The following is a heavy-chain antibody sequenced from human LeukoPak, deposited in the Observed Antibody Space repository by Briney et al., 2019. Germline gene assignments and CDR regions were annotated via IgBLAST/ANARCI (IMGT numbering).Heavy chain of an antibody. Sequence: PGGSLRLSCAASGFTFSSYGMHWVRQAPGKGLEWVAFIRYDGSNKYYADSVKGRFTISRDNSRNTLYLQMNSLRAEDTAVYYCAKMLVVPAAMFGAFDIWGQGTMVTVSS. D-gene: IGHD2-2*01. CDR3: AKMLVVPAAMFGAFDI. V-gene: IGHV3-30*02. CDR2: IRYDGSNK. J-gene: IGHJ3*02. CDR1: GFTFSSYG.